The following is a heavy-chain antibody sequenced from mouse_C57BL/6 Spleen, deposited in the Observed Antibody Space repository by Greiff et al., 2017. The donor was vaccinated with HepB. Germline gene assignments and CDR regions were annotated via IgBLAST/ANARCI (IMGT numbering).Heavy chain of an antibody. CDR3: ARQGLYAMDY. CDR2: INPGSGGT. V-gene: IGHV1-54*01. Sequence: QVQLQQSGAELVRPGTSVKVSCKASGYAFTNYLIEWVKQRPGKGLEWIGVINPGSGGTNYNEKFKGKATLTAEKSSSTAYMQLSSLTSEDSAVYFCARQGLYAMDYWGQGTSVTVSS. D-gene: IGHD3-3*01. J-gene: IGHJ4*01. CDR1: GYAFTNYL.